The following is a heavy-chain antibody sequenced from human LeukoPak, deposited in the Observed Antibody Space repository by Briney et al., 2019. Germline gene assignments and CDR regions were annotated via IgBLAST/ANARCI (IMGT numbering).Heavy chain of an antibody. D-gene: IGHD5-12*01. CDR1: GFTVSSNY. V-gene: IGHV3-66*04. J-gene: IGHJ6*02. CDR3: ARLAYGMDV. CDR2: IYSGDNT. Sequence: GGSLRLSCAASGFTVSSNYMSWVRQAPGKGLEWVSVIYSGDNTYYADSVKGRFTISRDISKNTLYLQMNSLRAEDTAVYYCARLAYGMDVWGQGTTVTVSS.